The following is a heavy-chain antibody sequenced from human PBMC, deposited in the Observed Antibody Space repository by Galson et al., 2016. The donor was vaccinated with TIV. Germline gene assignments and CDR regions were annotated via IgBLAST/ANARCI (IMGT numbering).Heavy chain of an antibody. CDR1: GGSLTFRSLY. Sequence: SETLSLTCTVSGGSLTFRSLYWGWIRQPPGKGLEWIGTIYYSGTTYYNPSLKSRITMSVDTSKNQFSLRLSSVTAADTAVYYCVRIGMLRESCSCYACPGIFDTWGQGIQVTVSS. D-gene: IGHD3-22*01. CDR2: IYYSGTT. V-gene: IGHV4-39*01. J-gene: IGHJ5*02. CDR3: VRIGMLRESCSCYACPGIFDT.